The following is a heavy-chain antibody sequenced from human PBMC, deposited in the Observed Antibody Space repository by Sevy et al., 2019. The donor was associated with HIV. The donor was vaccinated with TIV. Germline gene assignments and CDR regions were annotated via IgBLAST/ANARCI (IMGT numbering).Heavy chain of an antibody. D-gene: IGHD2-2*01. Sequence: SETLSLTCTVSGGSISSYYWSWIRQPPGKGLEWIGYIYYSGSTNYNPSLKSRVTISVDTSKNQFSLKLSSVTAEGTAVYYCARLDLVVPAATPRDYYGMDVWGQGTTVTVSS. CDR2: IYYSGST. CDR1: GGSISSYY. CDR3: ARLDLVVPAATPRDYYGMDV. V-gene: IGHV4-59*01. J-gene: IGHJ6*02.